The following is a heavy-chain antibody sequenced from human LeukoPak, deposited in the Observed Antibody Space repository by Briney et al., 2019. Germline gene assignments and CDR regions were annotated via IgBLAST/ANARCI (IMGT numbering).Heavy chain of an antibody. CDR1: GYTFTDYY. Sequence: ATVKISCKVSGYTFTDYYMHWVQQAPGKGLEWMGLVDPEDGETIYAEKFQGRVTITADTSTDTAYMELSSLRSEDTAVYYCATLVVVAAREGRTWFDPWGQGALVTVSS. CDR2: VDPEDGET. CDR3: ATLVVVAAREGRTWFDP. D-gene: IGHD2-15*01. J-gene: IGHJ5*02. V-gene: IGHV1-69-2*01.